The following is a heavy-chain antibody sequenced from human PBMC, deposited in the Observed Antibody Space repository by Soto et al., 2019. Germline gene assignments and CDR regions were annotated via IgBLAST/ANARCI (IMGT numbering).Heavy chain of an antibody. V-gene: IGHV4-39*01. Sequence: SETLSLTCTVSGGSISSSSYYWGWIRQPPGKGLEWIGSIYYSGSTYYNPSLKSRVTISVDTSKNQFSLKLSSVTAADTAVYYCAGDCSGGSCYQYYYYYYYMDVWGKGTTVTVSS. CDR3: AGDCSGGSCYQYYYYYYYMDV. J-gene: IGHJ6*03. CDR1: GGSISSSSYY. D-gene: IGHD2-15*01. CDR2: IYYSGST.